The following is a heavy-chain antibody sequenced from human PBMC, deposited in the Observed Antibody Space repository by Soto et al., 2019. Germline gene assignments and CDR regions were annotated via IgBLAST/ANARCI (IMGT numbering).Heavy chain of an antibody. CDR2: ISYSGNT. Sequence: SLTCTVSGGSISNFYWSWIRQPPGKGLEWIGYISYSGNTNYNPSLKSRVSISVDTSKNQLSLNLTSVTAADTAVYYCARAPMVLSRSYFDSWGQGTRVTVSS. CDR3: ARAPMVLSRSYFDS. D-gene: IGHD2-8*01. J-gene: IGHJ4*02. V-gene: IGHV4-59*01. CDR1: GGSISNFY.